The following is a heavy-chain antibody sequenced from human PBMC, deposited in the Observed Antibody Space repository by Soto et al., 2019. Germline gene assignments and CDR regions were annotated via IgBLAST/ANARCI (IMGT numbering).Heavy chain of an antibody. CDR1: GYTFTSYG. CDR2: ISADNGNT. CDR3: ARPGNDFWQALNLQPPPKN. Sequence: ASVKVSCKASGYTFTSYGISWVRQAPGQGLEWMGWISADNGNTNYAQKLQGRVTMTTDTSTSTAYMELRSLRSDDTAVYYCARPGNDFWQALNLQPPPKNWGQGTLVTVSS. J-gene: IGHJ4*02. V-gene: IGHV1-18*04. D-gene: IGHD3-3*01.